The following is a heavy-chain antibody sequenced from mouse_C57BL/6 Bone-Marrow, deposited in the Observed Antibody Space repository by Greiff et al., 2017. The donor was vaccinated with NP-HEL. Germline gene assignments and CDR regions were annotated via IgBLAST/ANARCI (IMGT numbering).Heavy chain of an antibody. CDR3: ARDYYGSSNWYFDV. CDR2: ISDGGSYT. V-gene: IGHV5-4*01. CDR1: GFTFSSYA. J-gene: IGHJ1*03. D-gene: IGHD1-1*01. Sequence: DVHLVESGGGLVKPGGSLKLSCAASGFTFSSYAMSWVRQTPEKRLEWVATISDGGSYTYYPDNVKGRFTISRDNAKNNLYLQMSHLKSEDTAMYYCARDYYGSSNWYFDVWGTGTTVTVSS.